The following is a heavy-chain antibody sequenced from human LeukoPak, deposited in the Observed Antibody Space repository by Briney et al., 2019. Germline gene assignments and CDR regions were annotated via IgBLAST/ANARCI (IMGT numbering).Heavy chain of an antibody. Sequence: YXXXWIRXXXXKGLEWIGSIYDSGSTYYNPSLKSRVTISVDTSKNQFSLKLNSVTAADTAVYYCARHYGPWGQGTLVTVSS. V-gene: IGHV4-39*01. CDR3: ARHYGP. J-gene: IGHJ5*02. CDR1: YX. D-gene: IGHD3-10*01. CDR2: IYDSGST.